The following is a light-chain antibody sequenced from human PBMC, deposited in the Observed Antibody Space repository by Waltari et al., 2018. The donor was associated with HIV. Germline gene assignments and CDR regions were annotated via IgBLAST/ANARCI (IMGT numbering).Light chain of an antibody. Sequence: QSALTQTPSESGSPGQSVTISCTGTSSDVGYSNYVSWYQQHPGKTPKRMIDDVSKRPSRVPYLFSESKSDNTASLTVSALQAEDDANYDCISFAGINFLVFGGGTKLTFL. V-gene: IGLV2-8*01. CDR2: DVS. CDR3: ISFAGINFLV. J-gene: IGLJ3*02. CDR1: SSDVGYSNY.